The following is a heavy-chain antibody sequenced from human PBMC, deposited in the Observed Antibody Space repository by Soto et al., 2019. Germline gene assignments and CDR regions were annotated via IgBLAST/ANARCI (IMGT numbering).Heavy chain of an antibody. CDR3: ARGGISGSLSGAFDI. CDR2: IYYSGST. Sequence: SETLSLTCTVSGGSVSSGRYYWSWIRQPPGKGLEWIGYIYYSGSTNYNPSLKSRVTISVDTSKNQFSLKLSSVTAADTAVYYCARGGISGSLSGAFDIWGQGTMVTVSS. D-gene: IGHD1-26*01. V-gene: IGHV4-61*01. CDR1: GGSVSSGRYY. J-gene: IGHJ3*02.